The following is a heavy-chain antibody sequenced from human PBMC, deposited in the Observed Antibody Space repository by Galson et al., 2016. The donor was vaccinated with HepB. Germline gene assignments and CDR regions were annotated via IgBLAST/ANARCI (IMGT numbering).Heavy chain of an antibody. CDR2: ISWNGKSI. V-gene: IGHV3-9*01. Sequence: SLRLSCATSGFTFDDYAFHWVRQAPGKGLQWVAGISWNGKSIDYLDSVKGRFTISRDNAKNSLYLQMNSLRTDDTAFYYCTKDLSATLTTPLDHWGRGTLVTVSS. J-gene: IGHJ4*02. D-gene: IGHD1-1*01. CDR3: TKDLSATLTTPLDH. CDR1: GFTFDDYA.